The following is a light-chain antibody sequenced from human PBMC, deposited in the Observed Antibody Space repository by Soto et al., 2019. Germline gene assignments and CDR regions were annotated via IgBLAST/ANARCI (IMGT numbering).Light chain of an antibody. CDR1: PSVTNF. V-gene: IGKV3-11*01. Sequence: EIGLTQSPATLSLYPEERATLSCRASPSVTNFLAWYQQKPGQAPRLLIYGAFNRATGIPARFSGSGSGTDFTLTISSLEPEDSAIYYCQQRNIWPPVTFGQGTRLEIK. CDR3: QQRNIWPPVT. CDR2: GAF. J-gene: IGKJ5*01.